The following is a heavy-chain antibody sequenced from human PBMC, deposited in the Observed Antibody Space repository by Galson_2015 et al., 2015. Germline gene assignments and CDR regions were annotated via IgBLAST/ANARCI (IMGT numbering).Heavy chain of an antibody. CDR3: TTEDWAAAAGIDY. Sequence: KTDGGTTDYAAPVKGRFTISRDDSKNTLYLQMNSLRTEDTAVYYCTTEDWAAAAGIDYWGQGTLVTVSS. J-gene: IGHJ4*02. D-gene: IGHD6-13*01. V-gene: IGHV3-15*01. CDR2: KTDGGTT.